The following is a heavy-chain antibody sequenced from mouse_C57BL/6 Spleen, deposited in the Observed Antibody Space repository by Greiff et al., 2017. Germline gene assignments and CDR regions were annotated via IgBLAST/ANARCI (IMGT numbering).Heavy chain of an antibody. Sequence: EVKVEESGGGLVKPGGSLKLSCAASGFTFSSYAMSWVRQTPEKRLEWVATISDGGSYTYYPDNVKVRFTISRDNAKNNLYLQMSHLKSEDTAMYYCARDGSSYVEAMDYWGQGTSVTVSS. CDR3: ARDGSSYVEAMDY. D-gene: IGHD1-1*01. V-gene: IGHV5-4*01. CDR1: GFTFSSYA. CDR2: ISDGGSYT. J-gene: IGHJ4*01.